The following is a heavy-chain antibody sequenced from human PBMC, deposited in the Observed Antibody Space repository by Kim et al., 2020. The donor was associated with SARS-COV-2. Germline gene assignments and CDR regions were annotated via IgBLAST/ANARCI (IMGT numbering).Heavy chain of an antibody. Sequence: SETLSLTCTVSGGSISSSSYYWGWIRQPPGKGLEWIGSIYYSGSTYYNPSLKSRVTISVDTSKNQFSLKLSSVTAADTAVYYCARGISIVGATLLTSEFDYWGQGTLVTVSS. J-gene: IGHJ4*02. CDR2: IYYSGST. V-gene: IGHV4-39*07. CDR3: ARGISIVGATLLTSEFDY. CDR1: GGSISSSSYY. D-gene: IGHD1-26*01.